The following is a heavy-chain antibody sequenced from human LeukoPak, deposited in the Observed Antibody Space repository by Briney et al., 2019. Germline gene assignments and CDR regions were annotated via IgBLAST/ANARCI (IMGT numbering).Heavy chain of an antibody. Sequence: PSETLSLTSTVSGGSISSSTYYWGWIRQPPGKGLEWIGGMYYSGNTYYNPSLKSRVTISVDTSKNQFSLKVNSVIAADTAVYYCARGKKYNSGCFYFDYWGQGALVTVSS. CDR2: MYYSGNT. CDR3: ARGKKYNSGCFYFDY. V-gene: IGHV4-39*01. J-gene: IGHJ4*02. CDR1: GGSISSSTYY. D-gene: IGHD6-19*01.